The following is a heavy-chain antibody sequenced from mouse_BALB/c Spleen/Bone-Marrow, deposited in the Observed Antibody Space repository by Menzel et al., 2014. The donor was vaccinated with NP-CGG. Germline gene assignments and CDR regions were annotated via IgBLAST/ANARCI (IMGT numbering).Heavy chain of an antibody. CDR2: ISSGSSTL. Sequence: DVHLVESGGGLVQPGGSRKLSCAASGFNFSSFGMHWVRQAPEKGLAWVAYISSGSSTLYYADTVKGRFTISRDNPQNTLFLQMTSLRSEDTAMYYCATGTRAMDYWGQGTSATVSS. CDR3: ATGTRAMDY. J-gene: IGHJ4*01. V-gene: IGHV5-17*02. D-gene: IGHD4-1*01. CDR1: GFNFSSFG.